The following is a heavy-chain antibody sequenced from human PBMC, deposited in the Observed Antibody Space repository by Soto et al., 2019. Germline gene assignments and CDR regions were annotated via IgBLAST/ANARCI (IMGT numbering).Heavy chain of an antibody. V-gene: IGHV3-48*03. CDR1: GFTFSSYE. Sequence: GGSLRLSCAASGFTFSSYEMNWVRQAPGKGLEWVSYISSSGSTIYYADSVKGRFTISRDNAKNSLYLQMNSLRAEGTAVYYGASITGDRGGAFDIWGQGTMVTVSS. J-gene: IGHJ3*02. CDR2: ISSSGSTI. CDR3: ASITGDRGGAFDI. D-gene: IGHD7-27*01.